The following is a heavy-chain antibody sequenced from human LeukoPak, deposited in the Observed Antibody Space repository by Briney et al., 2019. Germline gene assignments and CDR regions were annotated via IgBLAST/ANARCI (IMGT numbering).Heavy chain of an antibody. J-gene: IGHJ4*02. CDR1: GGSFSSSNYY. CDR2: IYYSGST. CDR3: ARLGGSSGYYLFAY. D-gene: IGHD3-22*01. Sequence: PSETLSLTCTVSGGSFSSSNYYWGWIRQPPGKGLEGIGSIYYSGSTYYNSSLKSRVTISVATSKNQFSLKLSPVTAADTAVYYCARLGGSSGYYLFAYWGQGTLVTVSS. V-gene: IGHV4-39*01.